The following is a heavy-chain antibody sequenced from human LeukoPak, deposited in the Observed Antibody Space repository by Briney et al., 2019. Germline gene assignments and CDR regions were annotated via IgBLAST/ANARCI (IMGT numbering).Heavy chain of an antibody. J-gene: IGHJ4*02. V-gene: IGHV3-48*04. CDR1: GFTFSSYS. CDR3: AREENYGASN. Sequence: GGSLRLSCAASGFTFSSYSMNWVRQAPGKGLEWVSYISRSSTTIYYADSVKGRFTISRDNTENSLYLQMNSLRAEDTAVYYCAREENYGASNWGQGTLVTVSS. D-gene: IGHD4-17*01. CDR2: ISRSSTTI.